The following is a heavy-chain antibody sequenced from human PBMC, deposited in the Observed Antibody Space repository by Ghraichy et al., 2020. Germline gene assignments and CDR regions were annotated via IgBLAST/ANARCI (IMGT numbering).Heavy chain of an antibody. CDR2: IKQDGSEK. J-gene: IGHJ6*02. Sequence: GGSLRLSCAASGFTFSSYWMSWVRQAPGKGLEWVANIKQDGSEKYYVDSVKGRFTISRDNAKNSLYLQMNSLRAEDTAVYYCARDHGTLGYCSGGSCSYGMDVWGQGTTVTVSS. CDR3: ARDHGTLGYCSGGSCSYGMDV. V-gene: IGHV3-7*03. D-gene: IGHD2-15*01. CDR1: GFTFSSYW.